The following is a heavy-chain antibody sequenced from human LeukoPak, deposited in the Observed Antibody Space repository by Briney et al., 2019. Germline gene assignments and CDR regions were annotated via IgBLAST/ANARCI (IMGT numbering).Heavy chain of an antibody. CDR2: INPNGGAT. V-gene: IGHV1-2*02. CDR3: ARDERYSDADHHYPDLGY. Sequence: ASVKVSCKASGYIFTGYYLFWVRQAPGQGLEWMGWINPNGGATRYAQKFQGRVTQTCDTSIRTTYMELSSLTSDDTAVYYCARDERYSDADHHYPDLGYWGQGTLVTVSS. D-gene: IGHD3-16*01. CDR1: GYIFTGYY. J-gene: IGHJ4*02.